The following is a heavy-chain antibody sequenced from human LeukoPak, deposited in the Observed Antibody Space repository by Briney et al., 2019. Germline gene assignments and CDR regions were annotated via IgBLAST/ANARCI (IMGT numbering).Heavy chain of an antibody. CDR1: GFTFSSYA. Sequence: QSGGSLRLSCAASGFTFSSYAMSWVRQAPGKGLEAPGKGLEWVSTISASGHATYYPDSVRGRFTISRDNSKSTLHLQMDSLRAEDSALYYCAKWPEGATPKFQHWGQGTLVNVSS. J-gene: IGHJ4*02. V-gene: IGHV3-23*01. CDR3: AKWPEGATPKFQH. D-gene: IGHD1-26*01. CDR2: ISASGHAT.